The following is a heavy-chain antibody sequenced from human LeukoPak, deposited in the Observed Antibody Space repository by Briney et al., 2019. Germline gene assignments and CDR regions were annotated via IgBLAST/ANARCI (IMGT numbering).Heavy chain of an antibody. CDR1: GLTLSDSF. D-gene: IGHD6-13*01. CDR2: YRKKADSYTA. CDR3: ATSSWYRLAY. J-gene: IGHJ4*02. V-gene: IGHV3-72*01. Sequence: GGSLRLSCAVSGLTLSDSFMAWVRQARGKGEEWVGRYRKKADSYTAEYGACEEDRFNIARDESKKSEYLQISSLETEEAAVYYCATSSWYRLAYRGQGSLVTVSS.